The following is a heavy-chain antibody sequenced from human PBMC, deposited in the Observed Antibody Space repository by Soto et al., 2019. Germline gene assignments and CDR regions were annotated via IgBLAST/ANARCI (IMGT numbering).Heavy chain of an antibody. V-gene: IGHV3-72*01. CDR2: SRNKANSYSI. J-gene: IGHJ3*02. D-gene: IGHD1-26*01. Sequence: GGALRLSCSVSGFTFSDYYMDWVRQAPGKGLEWVGLSRNKANSYSIEYAASVKDRFTISRDDSKNSLYLQMNSLKTEDTAVYYCARYSGRYRRAFDSWGQAKMVTVSS. CDR3: ARYSGRYRRAFDS. CDR1: GFTFSDYY.